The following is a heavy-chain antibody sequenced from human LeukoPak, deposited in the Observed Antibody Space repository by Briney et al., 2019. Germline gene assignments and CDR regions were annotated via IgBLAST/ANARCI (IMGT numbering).Heavy chain of an antibody. D-gene: IGHD6-19*01. CDR3: ARQVVAVAGTGYFDY. CDR2: IYYSGST. Sequence: YPSETLSLTCTVSGGSIRSSSYYWGWIRQPPGKGLEWIGSIYYSGSTYYNASLKSRGTISVDTSKNQFSLKLSSVTAADTAVYFCARQVVAVAGTGYFDYWGQGTLVTVSS. J-gene: IGHJ4*02. V-gene: IGHV4-39*01. CDR1: GGSIRSSSYY.